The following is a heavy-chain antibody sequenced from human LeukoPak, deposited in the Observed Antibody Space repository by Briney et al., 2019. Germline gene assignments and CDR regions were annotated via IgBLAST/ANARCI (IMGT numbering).Heavy chain of an antibody. D-gene: IGHD3-22*01. CDR3: ARDSSGYYSGIDY. CDR1: GFDFSSNW. CDR2: IKGDGIST. J-gene: IGHJ4*02. Sequence: GGSLRLSCAASGFDFSSNWMHWVRHAPGQGLVWVSRIKGDGISTNYADSVKGRFTISRDNAKNSLYLQMNNLRAEDTAVYYCARDSSGYYSGIDYWGQGTLVTVSS. V-gene: IGHV3-74*01.